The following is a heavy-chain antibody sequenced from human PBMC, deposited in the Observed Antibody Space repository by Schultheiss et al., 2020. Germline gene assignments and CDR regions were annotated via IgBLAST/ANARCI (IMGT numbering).Heavy chain of an antibody. CDR2: ISSSGSTI. V-gene: IGHV3-11*01. D-gene: IGHD3-3*01. CDR1: GFTFSDYY. J-gene: IGHJ4*02. Sequence: GGSLRLSCAASGFTFSDYYMSWIRQAPGKGLEWVSYISSSGSTIYYADSVKGRFTISRDNAKNSLYLQMNSLRAEDTALYYCAKSSYDFWSGYPPDYWGQGTLVTVSS. CDR3: AKSSYDFWSGYPPDY.